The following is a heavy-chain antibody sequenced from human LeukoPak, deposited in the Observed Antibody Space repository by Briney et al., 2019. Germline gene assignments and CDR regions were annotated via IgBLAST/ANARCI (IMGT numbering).Heavy chain of an antibody. CDR3: AKELWEGSGYLEY. CDR2: VSGSGDRT. Sequence: GGSLRLSCAASGFTFSSYAMSWIRQAPGKGPEWVSAVSGSGDRTLYGDSVKGRFTISRDNSKNIVSLHMNSLKAEDTALYYCAKELWEGSGYLEYWGQGILVTVSS. V-gene: IGHV3-23*01. D-gene: IGHD3-3*01. CDR1: GFTFSSYA. J-gene: IGHJ4*02.